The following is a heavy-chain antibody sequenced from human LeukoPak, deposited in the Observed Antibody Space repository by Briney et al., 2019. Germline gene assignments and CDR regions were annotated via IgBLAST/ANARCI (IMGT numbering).Heavy chain of an antibody. CDR1: GFTFSSYG. CDR3: AKDLRFSNYFYFAY. D-gene: IGHD4-11*01. CDR2: IRYDGSNK. J-gene: IGHJ4*02. Sequence: PGGSLRLSCAASGFTFSSYGMHWVRQAPGKGLEWVAFIRYDGSNKYYADSVKGRFTISRDNSKNTLYLQMNSLRAEDTAVYYCAKDLRFSNYFYFAYWGQGPLVTVSS. V-gene: IGHV3-30*02.